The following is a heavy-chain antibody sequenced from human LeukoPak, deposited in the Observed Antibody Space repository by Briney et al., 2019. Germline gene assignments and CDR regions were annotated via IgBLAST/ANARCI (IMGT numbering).Heavy chain of an antibody. V-gene: IGHV4-34*01. CDR1: GGSFSGYY. D-gene: IGHD3-9*01. CDR3: ARGYYDILTGYFPLDY. Sequence: SETLSLTCAVYGGSFSGYYWSWIRQPPGKGLEWIGEINHSGSTNYNPSLKSRVTISVDTSKNQFSLKLSSVTAADTAAYYCARGYYDILTGYFPLDYWGQGTLVTVSS. CDR2: INHSGST. J-gene: IGHJ4*02.